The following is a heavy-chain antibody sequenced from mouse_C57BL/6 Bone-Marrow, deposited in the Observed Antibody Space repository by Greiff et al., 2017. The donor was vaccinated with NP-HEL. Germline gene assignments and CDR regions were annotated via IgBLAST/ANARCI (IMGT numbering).Heavy chain of an antibody. D-gene: IGHD1-1*01. J-gene: IGHJ3*01. V-gene: IGHV3-6*01. CDR3: ARGGVLRSFAY. CDR2: ISYDGSN. Sequence: DVQLQESGPGLVKPSQSLSLTCSVTGYSITSGYYWNWIRQFPGNKLEWMGYISYDGSNNYNPSLKNRISITRDTSKNQFFLKLNSVTTEDTATYYCARGGVLRSFAYWGQGTLVTVSA. CDR1: GYSITSGYY.